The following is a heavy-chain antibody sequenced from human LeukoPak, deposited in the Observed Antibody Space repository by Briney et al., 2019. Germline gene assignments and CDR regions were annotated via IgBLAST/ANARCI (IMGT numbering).Heavy chain of an antibody. V-gene: IGHV1-24*01. D-gene: IGHD3-10*01. CDR2: FDPEDGET. Sequence: GASVKVSCKVSGYTLTELSMHWVRQAPGKGLEWMGGFDPEDGETIYAQKFQSRVTMTEDTSTDTAYMELSSLRSEDTAVYYCARNYYGSGSYYNLDYWGQGTLVTVSS. CDR3: ARNYYGSGSYYNLDY. J-gene: IGHJ4*02. CDR1: GYTLTELS.